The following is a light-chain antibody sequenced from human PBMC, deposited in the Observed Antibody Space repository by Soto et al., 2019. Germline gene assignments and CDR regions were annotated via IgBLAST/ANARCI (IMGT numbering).Light chain of an antibody. J-gene: IGKJ5*01. CDR3: QQTFNFPIT. Sequence: DIQMTQSPSSLSASVGDGCTITCLASQSISSYLNWYQQKPGKAPKLLIYAASSLQSGVPSRFSGSGSATDFALTISSLQPEDFATYYCQQTFNFPITFGQGTRLEN. V-gene: IGKV1-39*01. CDR2: AAS. CDR1: QSISSY.